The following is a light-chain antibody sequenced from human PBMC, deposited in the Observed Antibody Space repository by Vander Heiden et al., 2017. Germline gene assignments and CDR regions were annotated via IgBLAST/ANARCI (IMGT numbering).Light chain of an antibody. CDR1: SLRSYY. J-gene: IGLJ3*02. V-gene: IGLV3-19*01. Sequence: SSELTQDPAVSVALGQTVRITCQGDSLRSYYASWYQQKPGQAPVLVIFGNNNRPSGIPDRFSGSTSGNTASSTTTAAQAEDEADDYCYSPGNSSNHHWVFGGGTKLTVL. CDR3: YSPGNSSNHHWV. CDR2: GNN.